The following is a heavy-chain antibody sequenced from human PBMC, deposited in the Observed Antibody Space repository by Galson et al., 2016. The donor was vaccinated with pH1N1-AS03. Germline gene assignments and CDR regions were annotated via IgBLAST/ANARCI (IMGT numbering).Heavy chain of an antibody. CDR3: ASALRGGYSDYVTLNV. Sequence: PALVKPTQTLTLTCTFSGFSLNIGGMCMNWIRQPPGKALEWLALIAWDDDKYYSTSLKTRLTISKDIAKNQVVLTMTNMDPVDTATYYCASALRGGYSDYVTLNVWGQGTTVIVSS. D-gene: IGHD4-11*01. J-gene: IGHJ6*02. CDR2: IAWDDDK. CDR1: GFSLNIGGMC. V-gene: IGHV2-70*01.